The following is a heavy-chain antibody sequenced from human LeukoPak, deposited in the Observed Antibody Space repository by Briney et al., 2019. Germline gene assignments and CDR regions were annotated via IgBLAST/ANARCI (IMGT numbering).Heavy chain of an antibody. CDR1: GGSFSGYY. CDR3: ARGLPLGRPAYGMDV. J-gene: IGHJ6*02. V-gene: IGHV4-34*01. CDR2: INHSVST. Sequence: SETLSLTCAVYGGSFSGYYWSWIRQPPGKGLEWIGEINHSVSTNYNPSLKSRVTISVDTSKNQFSLKLSSVTAADTAVYYCARGLPLGRPAYGMDVWGQGTTVTVSS. D-gene: IGHD3-16*01.